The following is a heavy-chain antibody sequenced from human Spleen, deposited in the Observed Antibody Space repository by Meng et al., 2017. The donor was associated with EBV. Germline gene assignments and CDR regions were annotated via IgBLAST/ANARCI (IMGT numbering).Heavy chain of an antibody. CDR3: SRTDYGRTRDLDY. V-gene: IGHV4-4*02. CDR2: ISHGGST. J-gene: IGHJ4*02. D-gene: IGHD3-16*01. CDR1: GDSISSSNW. Sequence: LQVLGPGLAVPSGTLSLTCVVSGDSISSSNWWSWVRQPPGKGLEWIGEISHGGSTNYNPSLKSRVTISVDKSKNHFSLKLNSVTAADTAVYYCSRTDYGRTRDLDYWGQGTLVTVSS.